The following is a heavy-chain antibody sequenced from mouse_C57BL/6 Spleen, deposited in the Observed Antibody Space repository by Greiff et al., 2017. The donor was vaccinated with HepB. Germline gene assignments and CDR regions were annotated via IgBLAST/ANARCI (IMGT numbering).Heavy chain of an antibody. D-gene: IGHD4-1*01. CDR1: GYAFSSSW. V-gene: IGHV1-82*01. Sequence: QVQLQQSGPELVKPGASVKISCKASGYAFSSSWMNWVKQRPGKGLEWIGRIYPGDGDTNYNGKFKGKATLTADKSSSTAYMQLSSLTSEDSAVYFCARGELGREYFDYWGQGTTLTVSS. CDR3: ARGELGREYFDY. J-gene: IGHJ2*01. CDR2: IYPGDGDT.